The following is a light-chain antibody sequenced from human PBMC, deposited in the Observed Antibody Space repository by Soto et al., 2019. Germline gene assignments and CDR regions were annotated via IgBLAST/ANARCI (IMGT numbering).Light chain of an antibody. J-gene: IGKJ5*01. V-gene: IGKV1-33*01. CDR2: DAS. Sequence: DIQMTQSPSSLSTSVGDRVTITCQASQSINNYLNWYQQKPGRAPKLLIYDASNLEAGVPSRFRGSGSGTEFTFTISSLQAEDIATYYCQQYENLPPFGQGTGLEIK. CDR3: QQYENLPP. CDR1: QSINNY.